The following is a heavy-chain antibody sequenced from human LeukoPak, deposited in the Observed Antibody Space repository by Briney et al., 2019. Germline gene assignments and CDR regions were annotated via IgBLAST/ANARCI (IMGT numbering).Heavy chain of an antibody. CDR3: ARDLSGDNWFDP. V-gene: IGHV1-2*02. J-gene: IGHJ5*02. D-gene: IGHD3-10*01. CDR2: INPNSGGT. Sequence: ASVKVSCRASGYTFTGYYMHWVRQAPGQGLEWMGWINPNSGGTNYAQKFQGRVTMTRDTSISTAYMELRSLRSDDTAVYYCARDLSGDNWFDPWGQGTLVTVSS. CDR1: GYTFTGYY.